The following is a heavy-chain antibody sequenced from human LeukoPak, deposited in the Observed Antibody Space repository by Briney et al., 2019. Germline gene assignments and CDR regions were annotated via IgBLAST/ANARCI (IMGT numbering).Heavy chain of an antibody. J-gene: IGHJ6*02. V-gene: IGHV3-11*06. CDR2: ISSSSSYT. CDR1: GFTFSDYY. CDR3: ARDFWDSSGPKNYGMDV. D-gene: IGHD3-22*01. Sequence: GGSLRLSCAASGFTFSDYYMSWIRQAPGKGLEWVSYISSSSSYTNYADSVKGRFTISRDNAKNSLYLQMNSLRAEDTAVYYCARDFWDSSGPKNYGMDVGGQGTTVTVS.